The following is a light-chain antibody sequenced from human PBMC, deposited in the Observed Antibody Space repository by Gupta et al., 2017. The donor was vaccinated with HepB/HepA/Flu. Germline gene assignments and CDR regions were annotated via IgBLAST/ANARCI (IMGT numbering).Light chain of an antibody. Sequence: QSVLTQPPSVSAAPGQKVTISCSGSTSNIANNYVSWYQQLPGTAPKLLIYDNFKRPSGIPDRFSGSKSGTSATLGITGLQTGDEADYYCATWDTSLRAWVFGGGTKVTVL. V-gene: IGLV1-51*01. CDR3: ATWDTSLRAWV. CDR2: DNF. CDR1: TSNIANNY. J-gene: IGLJ3*02.